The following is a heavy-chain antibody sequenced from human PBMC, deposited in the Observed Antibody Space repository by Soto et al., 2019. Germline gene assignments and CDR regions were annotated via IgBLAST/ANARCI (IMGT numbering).Heavy chain of an antibody. V-gene: IGHV4-30-4*01. J-gene: IGHJ3*01. CDR1: GGSISSGTSY. Sequence: QVQLQESGPGLVKPSQTLSLTCTVSGGSISSGTSYWTWIRQAPGTGLELIGYIYYSGNTFYNPSLKSRVTISIDTSKNQFSLKLSSVTAADTAVYYCARSMVRGAIGAFDAWSQGTVVTVSS. CDR2: IYYSGNT. CDR3: ARSMVRGAIGAFDA. D-gene: IGHD3-10*01.